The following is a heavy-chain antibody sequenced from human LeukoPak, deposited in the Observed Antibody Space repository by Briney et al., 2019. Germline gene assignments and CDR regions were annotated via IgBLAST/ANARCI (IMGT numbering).Heavy chain of an antibody. D-gene: IGHD3-3*01. CDR3: ARGITIFGVVNYFDH. CDR1: GYTFTSYG. CDR2: ISAYNGNT. Sequence: ASVKVSCKASGYTFTSYGISWVRQAPGQGLEWMGWISAYNGNTNYAQKLQGRVTMTTDTSTSTAYMELRSLRSDDTAVYYCARGITIFGVVNYFDHWGQGTLVTVSS. V-gene: IGHV1-18*01. J-gene: IGHJ4*02.